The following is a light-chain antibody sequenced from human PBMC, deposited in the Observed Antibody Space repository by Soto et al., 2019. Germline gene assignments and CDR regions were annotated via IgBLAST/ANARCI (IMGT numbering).Light chain of an antibody. J-gene: IGKJ4*01. CDR3: QQYYSYSLLT. CDR1: QKINNW. Sequence: DIQLTQSPSTLSASVGDRVTITCRASQKINNWLAWYQQKPGTPPKLLISKASNLESGVPSRFSGSGSETEFTLTISSLQPDDFATYYCQQYYSYSLLTFAGGTRVDIK. CDR2: KAS. V-gene: IGKV1-5*03.